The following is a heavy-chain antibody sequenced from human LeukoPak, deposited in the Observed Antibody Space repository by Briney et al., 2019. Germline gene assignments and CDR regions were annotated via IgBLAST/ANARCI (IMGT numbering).Heavy chain of an antibody. J-gene: IGHJ4*02. V-gene: IGHV4-59*08. CDR2: IDYSGGP. CDR1: GNSISSYY. CDR3: ARHSGSWTFDY. Sequence: SETLYLTCTVSGNSISSYYWSWIRQPPGKGLEWIGYIDYSGGPNYNPSLKSRVTISLDTSKNQFSLKLRSVTAADMAAYYCARHSGSWTFDYWGQGTLVTVSS. D-gene: IGHD6-13*01.